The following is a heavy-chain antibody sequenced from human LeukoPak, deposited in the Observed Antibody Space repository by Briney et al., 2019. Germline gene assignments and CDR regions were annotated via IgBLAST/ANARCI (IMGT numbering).Heavy chain of an antibody. CDR1: GGSFSGYY. V-gene: IGHV4-34*01. Sequence: SETLSLTCAVYGGSFSGYYWSWIRQPPGKGLEWIGEINHSGSTNYNPPLKSRVTISVDTSKNQFSLKLSSVTAADTAVYYCASRMYYYDSSGYTGDNWFDPWGQGTLVTVSS. J-gene: IGHJ5*02. CDR3: ASRMYYYDSSGYTGDNWFDP. CDR2: INHSGST. D-gene: IGHD3-22*01.